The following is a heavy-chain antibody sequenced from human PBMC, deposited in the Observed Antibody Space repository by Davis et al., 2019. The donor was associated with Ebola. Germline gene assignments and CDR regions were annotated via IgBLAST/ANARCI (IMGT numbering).Heavy chain of an antibody. V-gene: IGHV3-73*01. CDR2: IRSKANSYAP. Sequence: AESLSLSCAVSGFSSSGSAMNWLRQAPGKGLAWVGRIRSKANSYAPAYPASVKGRFTISSDTSKNTAYLQINSLKTEVTAVYYCTGTVTRGDYWGQGTLVTVSS. J-gene: IGHJ4*02. CDR1: GFSSSGSA. CDR3: TGTVTRGDY. D-gene: IGHD4-17*01.